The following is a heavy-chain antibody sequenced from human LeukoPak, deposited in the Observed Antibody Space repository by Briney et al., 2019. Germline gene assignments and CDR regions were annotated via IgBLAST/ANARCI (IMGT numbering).Heavy chain of an antibody. CDR3: ARGTGTTAYFDY. J-gene: IGHJ4*02. V-gene: IGHV3-23*01. CDR2: IPGRGDYT. CDR1: GFTFSSYE. D-gene: IGHD1-1*01. Sequence: GGSLRLSCAASGFTFSSYEMNWVRQAPGKGLEWVAAIPGRGDYTYYADSLRGRFSISRDNSKSTLYLQMTGLRAEDTAVYYCARGTGTTAYFDYWGQGTLVTVSS.